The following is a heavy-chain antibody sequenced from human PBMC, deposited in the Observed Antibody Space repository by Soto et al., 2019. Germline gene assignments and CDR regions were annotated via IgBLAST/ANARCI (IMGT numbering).Heavy chain of an antibody. Sequence: GGSLRLSCAASGFPFTSYAFHWVRQAPGKGLEWISLISFGGTDKYFADSVKGRFTISRDTSRNTVYLQMNSLRAEDTAVYYCARDLPIFDYGVLHYYYGMDVWGQGTTVTVSS. CDR1: GFPFTSYA. J-gene: IGHJ6*02. D-gene: IGHD4-17*01. CDR3: ARDLPIFDYGVLHYYYGMDV. CDR2: ISFGGTDK. V-gene: IGHV3-30-3*01.